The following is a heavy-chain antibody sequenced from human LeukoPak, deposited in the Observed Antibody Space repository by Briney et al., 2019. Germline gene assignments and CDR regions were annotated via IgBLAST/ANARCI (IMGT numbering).Heavy chain of an antibody. CDR3: AKDRAYSGYDYVDY. CDR1: GFTVSSNY. D-gene: IGHD5-12*01. Sequence: GGSLRLSCAASGFTVSSNYMSWVRQAPGKGLEWVSVIYSGGSTYYADSVKGRFTISRDNSKNTLYLQMNSLRAEDTAVYYCAKDRAYSGYDYVDYWGQGTLVTVSS. CDR2: IYSGGST. J-gene: IGHJ4*02. V-gene: IGHV3-53*05.